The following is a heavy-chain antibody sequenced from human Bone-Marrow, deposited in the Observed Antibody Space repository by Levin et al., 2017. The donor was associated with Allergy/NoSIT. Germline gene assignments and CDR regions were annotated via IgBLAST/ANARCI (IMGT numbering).Heavy chain of an antibody. Sequence: SETLSLTCTVSGGSISSSSYYWGWIRQPPGKGLEWIGSIYYSGSTYYNPSLKSRVTISVDTSKNQFSLKLSSVTAADTAVYYCARRIQLWSVYFDYWGQGTLVTVSS. CDR1: GGSISSSSYY. CDR3: ARRIQLWSVYFDY. D-gene: IGHD5-18*01. V-gene: IGHV4-39*01. CDR2: IYYSGST. J-gene: IGHJ4*02.